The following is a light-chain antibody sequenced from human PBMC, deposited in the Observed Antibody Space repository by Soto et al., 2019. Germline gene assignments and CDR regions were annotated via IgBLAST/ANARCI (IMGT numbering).Light chain of an antibody. CDR1: QGVGSN. Sequence: EIVMTQSPATLSVSPGERATLSCRASQGVGSNLAWYQFKPGQAPRLLIYGASSRATGVPTRFSGSGSETEFPLTISSLKSEDFAMYYCQQYNDWHPYTFGQGTKLEN. J-gene: IGKJ2*01. V-gene: IGKV3-15*01. CDR3: QQYNDWHPYT. CDR2: GAS.